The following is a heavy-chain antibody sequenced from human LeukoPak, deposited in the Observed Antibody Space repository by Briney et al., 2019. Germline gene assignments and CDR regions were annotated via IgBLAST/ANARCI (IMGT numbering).Heavy chain of an antibody. V-gene: IGHV3-9*03. D-gene: IGHD2-2*01. Sequence: GGSLRLSCAASGFTFGDYAMHWVRQVPGKGLEWVSGISWNSDSVGYADSVKGRFTISRDNAKNSLYLQMNSLRAEDMALYPCAKGSCSSTSCCFDHWGQGTLVTVSS. J-gene: IGHJ4*02. CDR2: ISWNSDSV. CDR3: AKGSCSSTSCCFDH. CDR1: GFTFGDYA.